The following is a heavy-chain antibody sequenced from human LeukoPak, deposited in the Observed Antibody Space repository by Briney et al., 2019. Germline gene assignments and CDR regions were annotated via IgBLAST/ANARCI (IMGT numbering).Heavy chain of an antibody. CDR3: ARLPLRYFDWLLSRGPYYYYGMDV. D-gene: IGHD3-9*01. CDR1: EYTFTSYD. CDR2: MNPNSGNT. Sequence: ASVKVSCKASEYTFTSYDINWVRQATGQGLEWMGWMNPNSGNTGYAQKFQGRVTMTRNTSISTAYMELSSLRSEDTAVYYCARLPLRYFDWLLSRGPYYYYGMDVWGQGTTVTVSS. V-gene: IGHV1-8*01. J-gene: IGHJ6*02.